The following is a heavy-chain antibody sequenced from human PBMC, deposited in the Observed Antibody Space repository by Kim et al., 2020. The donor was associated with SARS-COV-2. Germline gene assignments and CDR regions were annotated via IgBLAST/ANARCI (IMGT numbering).Heavy chain of an antibody. CDR1: GFTFSEWW. V-gene: IGHV3-74*01. Sequence: GGSLRLSFAASGFTFSEWWMHWIRQAPGKGLVWVSCIYSDGTISNSADSVKGRFSISRDNAMSTLYLQMNSFRAEDTAVYYCSASLTYGSEVDAWGHGT. D-gene: IGHD3-10*01. CDR2: IYSDGTIS. J-gene: IGHJ3*01. CDR3: SASLTYGSEVDA.